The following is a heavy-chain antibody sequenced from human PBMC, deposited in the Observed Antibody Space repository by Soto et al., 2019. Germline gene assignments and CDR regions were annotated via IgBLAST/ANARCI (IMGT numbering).Heavy chain of an antibody. CDR1: GGTFSTYA. J-gene: IGHJ6*02. CDR2: IIPIFDTP. D-gene: IGHD1-26*01. Sequence: QVQLVQSGAEVRKPGSSVKVSCKASGGTFSTYAINWVRQAPGQGLEWMGGIIPIFDTPNYAQQFHGRVTITADESTSTAYMDLRSLRSDDTAVYYWAIGTSFTARDVGYYCMYVGGQGTTVTVSS. CDR3: AIGTSFTARDVGYYCMYV. V-gene: IGHV1-69*01.